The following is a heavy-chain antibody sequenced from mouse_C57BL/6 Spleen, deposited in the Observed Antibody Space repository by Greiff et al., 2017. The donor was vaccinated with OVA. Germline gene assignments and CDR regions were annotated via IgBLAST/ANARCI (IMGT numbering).Heavy chain of an antibody. Sequence: VQLQQPGTELVKPGASVKLSCKASGYTFTSYWMHWVKQRPGQGLEWIGNINPSNGGTNYNEKFKSKATLTVDKSSSTAYMQLSSLTSEDSAVYYCAREGQLRLPYFDYWGKGTTLTVSS. CDR2: INPSNGGT. J-gene: IGHJ2*01. V-gene: IGHV1-53*01. CDR3: AREGQLRLPYFDY. CDR1: GYTFTSYW. D-gene: IGHD3-2*02.